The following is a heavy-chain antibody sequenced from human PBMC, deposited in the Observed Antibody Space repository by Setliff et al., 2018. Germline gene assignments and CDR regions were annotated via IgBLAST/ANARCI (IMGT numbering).Heavy chain of an antibody. V-gene: IGHV3-33*01. CDR2: IWYDGSQK. Sequence: GGSLRLSCAASGFTFSGSAMHWVRQSPGKGLELVAVIWYDGSQKYYADSVKGRFTISRDNANQSLYLQMNSLRAEDTAVYYCARLALTGYDSSGYYYALEYYYYMDVWGKGTTVTAP. J-gene: IGHJ6*03. CDR3: ARLALTGYDSSGYYYALEYYYYMDV. D-gene: IGHD3-22*01. CDR1: GFTFSGSA.